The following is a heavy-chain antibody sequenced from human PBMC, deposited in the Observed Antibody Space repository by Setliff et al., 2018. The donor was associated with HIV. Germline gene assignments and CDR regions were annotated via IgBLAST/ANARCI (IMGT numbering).Heavy chain of an antibody. V-gene: IGHV4-34*01. CDR3: ARGRKKTLAVSGTRYFDF. CDR2: VTHSGST. J-gene: IGHJ4*02. Sequence: PSETLSLTCAVYGGSLSGFYWTFIRQSPGKGLEWIGEVTHSGSTTYDPSLKSRITISVDTSKNQFSLKLTSVTAADMGVYYCARGRKKTLAVSGTRYFDFWGQGTLATVSS. CDR1: GGSLSGFY. D-gene: IGHD6-19*01.